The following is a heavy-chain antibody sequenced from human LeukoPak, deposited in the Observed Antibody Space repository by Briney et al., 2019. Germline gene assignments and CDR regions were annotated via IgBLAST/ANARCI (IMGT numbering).Heavy chain of an antibody. Sequence: SETLSLTCAVYGGSFSGYYWSWIRQPPGKGLEWIGEINHGGSTNYNPSLKSRLTISVDTSKNQFSLKLSSVTAADTAVYYCAREGVYYDILAAYYRPYYFGFWGQGTLVTVYS. CDR1: GGSFSGYY. CDR3: AREGVYYDILAAYYRPYYFGF. D-gene: IGHD3-9*01. V-gene: IGHV4-34*01. CDR2: INHGGST. J-gene: IGHJ4*02.